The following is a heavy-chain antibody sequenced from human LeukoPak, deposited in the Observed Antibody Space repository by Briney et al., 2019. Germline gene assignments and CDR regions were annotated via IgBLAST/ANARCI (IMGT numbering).Heavy chain of an antibody. Sequence: SVKVSCKASGGTFSSYAISWVRQAPGQGLEWMGGIIPIFGTANYAQKFQGRVRITADEYTSTAYMELSSLRSEDTAVYYCARGSLSSGTYFGFEPWGQGTLVTVSS. CDR3: ARGSLSSGTYFGFEP. CDR2: IIPIFGTA. J-gene: IGHJ5*02. CDR1: GGTFSSYA. V-gene: IGHV1-69*13. D-gene: IGHD6-19*01.